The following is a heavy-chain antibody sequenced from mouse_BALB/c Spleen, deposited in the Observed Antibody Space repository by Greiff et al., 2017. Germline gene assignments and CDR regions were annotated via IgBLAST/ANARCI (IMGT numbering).Heavy chain of an antibody. V-gene: IGHV1-4*01. CDR2: INPSSGYT. CDR3: ARTYGNYGYFDV. D-gene: IGHD2-1*01. J-gene: IGHJ1*01. Sequence: QVQLKESGAELARPGASVKMSCKASGYTFTSYTMHWVKQRPGQGLEWIGYINPSSGYTNYNQKFKDKATLTADKSSSTAYMQLSSLTSEDSAVYYCARTYGNYGYFDVWGAGTTVTVSS. CDR1: GYTFTSYT.